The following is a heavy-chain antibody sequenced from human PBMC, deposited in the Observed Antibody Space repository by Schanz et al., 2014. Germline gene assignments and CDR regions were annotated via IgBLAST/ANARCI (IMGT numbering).Heavy chain of an antibody. J-gene: IGHJ4*02. CDR3: ARDVPINDY. D-gene: IGHD2-2*01. V-gene: IGHV1-18*01. CDR2: ISGYNGDT. CDR1: GYSFTDYA. Sequence: QVQLVQSGVEVKRPGASVRVSCKASGYSFTDYAIHWVRQAPGQGLEWMGWISGYNGDTNYAEKVHGRVTMTTDTSTSTAYMELRSLISDDTAVYYCARDVPINDYWGQGTPVTVSS.